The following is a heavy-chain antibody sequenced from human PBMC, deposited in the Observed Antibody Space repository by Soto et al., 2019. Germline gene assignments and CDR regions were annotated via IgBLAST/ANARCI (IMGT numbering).Heavy chain of an antibody. CDR2: ISGSGGST. Sequence: RLACAAAGFNFSKYAMTWVRQAPGKGLEWVSDISGSGGSTYCADSVKGRFTISRDNSKNTLYLQVNSLRAEDTAVYYCAKDPWDCSGGSCYTYYFDYWGQGALVNVSS. CDR3: AKDPWDCSGGSCYTYYFDY. J-gene: IGHJ4*02. D-gene: IGHD2-15*01. V-gene: IGHV3-23*01. CDR1: GFNFSKYA.